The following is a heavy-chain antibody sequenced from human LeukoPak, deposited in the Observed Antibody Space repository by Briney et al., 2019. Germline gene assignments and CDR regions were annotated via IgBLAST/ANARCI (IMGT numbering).Heavy chain of an antibody. Sequence: ASVKDSSKPSGYAFSAYPPHSVRHAPGPGLEWMGRINPGIAATESVQKPQGRFTTTRDTSIDTAYIELNRLTSADTALYICAKALVRAVIMPANYWGQGTLVIVSS. D-gene: IGHD3-10*02. CDR3: AKALVRAVIMPANY. CDR2: INPGIAAT. V-gene: IGHV1-2*06. J-gene: IGHJ4*02. CDR1: GYAFSAYP.